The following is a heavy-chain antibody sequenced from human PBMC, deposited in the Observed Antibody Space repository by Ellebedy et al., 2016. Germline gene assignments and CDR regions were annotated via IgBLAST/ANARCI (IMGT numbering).Heavy chain of an antibody. CDR1: GGSFSGYY. V-gene: IGHV4-34*01. CDR2: INHSGST. D-gene: IGHD4-17*01. Sequence: SETLSLTCAVYGGSFSGYYWSWIRQPPGKGLEWIGEINHSGSTNYNPSLKSRVTISVDRSKNQFSLKLSSVTAADTAVYYCARATVTIHYGMDVWGQGTTVTVSS. CDR3: ARATVTIHYGMDV. J-gene: IGHJ6*02.